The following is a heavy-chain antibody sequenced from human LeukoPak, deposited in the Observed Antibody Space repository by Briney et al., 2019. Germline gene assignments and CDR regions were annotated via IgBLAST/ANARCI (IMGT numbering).Heavy chain of an antibody. Sequence: GGSLRLSCAASGFMFRNYWMSWVRQTPGKGLEWVANIKQDGSEKHYVDPVKGRFTISRDNAKKSLYLQMNSLRAEDTAVYYCAREGPVVIPTTPSSSYYYYMDVWGKGTTVTVSS. CDR2: IKQDGSEK. CDR3: AREGPVVIPTTPSSSYYYYMDV. V-gene: IGHV3-7*01. D-gene: IGHD2-2*01. CDR1: GFMFRNYW. J-gene: IGHJ6*03.